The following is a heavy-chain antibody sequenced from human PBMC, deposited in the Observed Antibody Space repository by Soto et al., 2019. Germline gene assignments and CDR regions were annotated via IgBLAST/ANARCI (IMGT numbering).Heavy chain of an antibody. CDR3: ARDPVDVLRYFHSSRFDY. D-gene: IGHD3-9*01. Sequence: GASVKVSCKASGYTFTSYGISWVRQAPGQGLEWMGWISAYNGNTNYAQKLQGRVTMTTDTSTSTAYMELRSLRSDDTAVYYCARDPVDVLRYFHSSRFDYWGQGILVTLSS. V-gene: IGHV1-18*01. J-gene: IGHJ4*02. CDR2: ISAYNGNT. CDR1: GYTFTSYG.